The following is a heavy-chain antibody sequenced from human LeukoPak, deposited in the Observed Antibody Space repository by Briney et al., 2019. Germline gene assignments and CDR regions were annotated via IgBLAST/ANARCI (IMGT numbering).Heavy chain of an antibody. J-gene: IGHJ6*01. CDR3: AKAASSSWPSYYYGMDV. D-gene: IGHD6-13*01. CDR1: GFIFSSYS. CDR2: ITGSGGNT. V-gene: IGHV3-23*01. Sequence: GGSLRLSCAASGFIFSSYSMSWVRQAPGKGLEWVSVITGSGGNTYYADSVKGRFTISKDNSKNTVYLQMSSLRVDDTAVYYCAKAASSSWPSYYYGMDVWGKGPRSPSPQ.